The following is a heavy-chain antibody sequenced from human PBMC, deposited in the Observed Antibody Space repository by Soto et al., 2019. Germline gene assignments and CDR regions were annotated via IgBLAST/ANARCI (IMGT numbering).Heavy chain of an antibody. J-gene: IGHJ5*01. V-gene: IGHV3-30*18. CDR1: GFTFSSYG. CDR2: ISYDGSNK. CDR3: AKAPQPPDS. Sequence: QVQLVESGGGVVQPGRSLRLSCAASGFTFSSYGMHWVRQAPGKGLEWVAVISYDGSNKYYADSVKGRFTISRDNSKNTLYLQMNSLRVEDTAVYYCAKAPQPPDSWGQGTLVTVSS. D-gene: IGHD6-13*01.